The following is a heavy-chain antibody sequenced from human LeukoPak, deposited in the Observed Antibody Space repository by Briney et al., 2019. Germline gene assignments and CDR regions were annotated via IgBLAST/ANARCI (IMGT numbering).Heavy chain of an antibody. CDR1: GYSFTSYW. D-gene: IGHD3-16*02. J-gene: IGHJ5*02. CDR3: ARHGEDDYVWGSYRYNWFDP. V-gene: IGHV5-51*01. CDR2: IYPGDSDT. Sequence: GESLKISCKGSGYSFTSYWIGWVRQMPGKGLEWMGIIYPGDSDTRYSPSFQGQVTISADKSISTAYLQWSSLKASDTAMYYCARHGEDDYVWGSYRYNWFDPWGQGTLVTVSP.